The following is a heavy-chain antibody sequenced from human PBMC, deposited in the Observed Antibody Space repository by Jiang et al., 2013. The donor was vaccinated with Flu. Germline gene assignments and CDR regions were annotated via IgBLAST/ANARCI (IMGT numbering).Heavy chain of an antibody. CDR3: TRDRLMVRGVSNYYYYGMDV. J-gene: IGHJ6*04. CDR1: GFTFGDYA. D-gene: IGHD3-10*01. Sequence: VQLLESGGGLVQPGRSLRLSCTASGFTFGDYAMSWVRQAPGKGLEWVGFIRSKAYGGTTEYAASVKGRFTISRDDSKSIAYLQMNSLKTEDTAVYYCTRDRLMVRGVSNYYYYGMDVWGKGTTVTVSS. CDR2: IRSKAYGGTT. V-gene: IGHV3-49*04.